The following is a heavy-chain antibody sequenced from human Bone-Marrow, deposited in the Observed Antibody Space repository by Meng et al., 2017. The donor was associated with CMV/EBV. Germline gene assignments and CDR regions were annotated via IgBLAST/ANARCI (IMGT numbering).Heavy chain of an antibody. J-gene: IGHJ6*02. CDR2: IYSGGST. CDR3: ARGAPRKYYYYGMDV. Sequence: GESLKISCAASGFTVSSNYMSWVRQAPGKGLEWVSVIYSGGSTYYADSVKGRFTISRDNSKNTLYLQMNSLRAEDTAVYYCARGAPRKYYYYGMDVWGQGTTVTSP. V-gene: IGHV3-53*01. CDR1: GFTVSSNY. D-gene: IGHD1-14*01.